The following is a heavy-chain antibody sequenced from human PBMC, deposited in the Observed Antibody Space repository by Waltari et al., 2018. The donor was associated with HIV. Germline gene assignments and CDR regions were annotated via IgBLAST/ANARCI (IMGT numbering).Heavy chain of an antibody. J-gene: IGHJ4*02. D-gene: IGHD2-15*01. V-gene: IGHV3-74*01. CDR2: LKSDGSSR. Sequence: VQLVESGGGSIKTGGSLRLSCTASGFSVSNHWMDWVRQGPGKGLVWGARLKSDGSSRNYADAVKGRFVISRDNARNTVYLQLNSLRVEDTAMYFCARASHYIEFSTFDGDYYFDVWGRGTRVAVSS. CDR1: GFSVSNHW. CDR3: ARASHYIEFSTFDGDYYFDV.